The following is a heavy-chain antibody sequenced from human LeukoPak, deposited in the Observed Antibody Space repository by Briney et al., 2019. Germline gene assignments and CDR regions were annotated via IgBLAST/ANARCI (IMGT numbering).Heavy chain of an antibody. Sequence: GGSLRLSCAASGFTFSSYEMNWVRQAPGKGLEWVSYISSSGSTIYYADSVKGRFTISRDNAKNSLYLQMNSLRAEDTAVNYCAREGGCSGGSCYTDLDYWGQGTLVTVSS. CDR2: ISSSGSTI. CDR3: AREGGCSGGSCYTDLDY. CDR1: GFTFSSYE. D-gene: IGHD2-15*01. V-gene: IGHV3-48*03. J-gene: IGHJ4*02.